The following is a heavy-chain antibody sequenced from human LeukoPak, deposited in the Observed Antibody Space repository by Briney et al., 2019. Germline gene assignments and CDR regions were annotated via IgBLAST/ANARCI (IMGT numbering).Heavy chain of an antibody. CDR3: ASSVTIPTLYAFDI. V-gene: IGHV1-2*02. CDR2: INPNSGGT. CDR1: GYTITDYY. Sequence: ASVKVSCKASGYTITDYYIHWVRQAPGQGLEWMGWINPNSGGTNYAQKFQGRVTMTRDTSISTAYMELSRLRSDDTAVYYCASSVTIPTLYAFDIWGQGTMVTVSS. J-gene: IGHJ3*02. D-gene: IGHD4-17*01.